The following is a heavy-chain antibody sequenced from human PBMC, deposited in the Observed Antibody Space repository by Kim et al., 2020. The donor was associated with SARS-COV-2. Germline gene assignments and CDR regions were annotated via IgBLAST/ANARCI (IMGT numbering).Heavy chain of an antibody. CDR2: IYYSGST. Sequence: SETLSLTCTVSGGSISSYYWSWIRQPPGKGLEWIGYIYYSGSTNYNPSLKSRVTISVDTPKNQFSLKLSSVTAADTAVYYCARDPRGYCSSTSCYGAFDIWGQGTMVTVSS. CDR1: GGSISSYY. J-gene: IGHJ3*02. D-gene: IGHD2-2*01. V-gene: IGHV4-59*01. CDR3: ARDPRGYCSSTSCYGAFDI.